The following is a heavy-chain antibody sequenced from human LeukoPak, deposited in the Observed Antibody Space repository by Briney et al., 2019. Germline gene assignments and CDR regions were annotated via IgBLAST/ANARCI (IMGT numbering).Heavy chain of an antibody. CDR1: GFTFSSYW. V-gene: IGHV3-7*01. J-gene: IGHJ4*02. CDR2: IKQDGSEK. D-gene: IGHD3-22*01. Sequence: GGSLRLSCAASGFTFSSYWMSWVRQAPGKGLEWVANIKQDGSEKYYVDSVKGRFTISRDNAKNSLYLQMNSLRAEDTAVYYCAREGGYYDSSADFDYWGQGTLVTVSS. CDR3: AREGGYYDSSADFDY.